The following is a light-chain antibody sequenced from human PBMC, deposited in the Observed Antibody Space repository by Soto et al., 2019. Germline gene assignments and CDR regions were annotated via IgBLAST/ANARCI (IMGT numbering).Light chain of an antibody. CDR1: QSVSIY. CDR3: QQRSNWPQLT. V-gene: IGKV3-11*01. CDR2: DAS. J-gene: IGKJ4*01. Sequence: EIVLTQSPATLSLSPGERATLSCRASQSVSIYLAWYQQKPGQAPRLLIYDASNRATGIPARFSGSGSGTDFTLTISSLEPDDFAVYYCQQRSNWPQLTFGGGTKVEIK.